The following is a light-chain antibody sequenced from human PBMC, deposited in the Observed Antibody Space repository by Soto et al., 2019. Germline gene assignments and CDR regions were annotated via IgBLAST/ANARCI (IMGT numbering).Light chain of an antibody. CDR3: QQYNSYSPSWT. V-gene: IGKV1-5*03. CDR1: QSISSW. J-gene: IGKJ1*01. CDR2: KAS. Sequence: DIQMTQSPSTLSASVGDRVTITCRASQSISSWLAWYQQKPGKAPKLLIYKASSLESGVTSRFRGSGSGTEFTLTISSLQPDDFATYYCQQYNSYSPSWTFGQGTNVEIK.